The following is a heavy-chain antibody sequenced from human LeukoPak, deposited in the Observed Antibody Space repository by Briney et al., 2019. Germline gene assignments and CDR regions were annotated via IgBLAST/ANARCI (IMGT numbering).Heavy chain of an antibody. Sequence: GGSLRLSCAASGFTFSSYAMHWVRQAPGKGLEWVAAISYDGPNKYYVDSVKGRFTISRDNAKNSLYLQMNSLRAEDTAVYYCARAAENYGGRFDSWGQGTLVTVSS. V-gene: IGHV3-30*04. D-gene: IGHD3-16*01. CDR1: GFTFSSYA. CDR3: ARAAENYGGRFDS. CDR2: ISYDGPNK. J-gene: IGHJ4*02.